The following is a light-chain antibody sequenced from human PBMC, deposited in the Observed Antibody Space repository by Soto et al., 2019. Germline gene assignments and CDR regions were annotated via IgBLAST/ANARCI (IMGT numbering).Light chain of an antibody. J-gene: IGLJ3*02. Sequence: QSALTQPPSASGSPGQSVTISCTGTSSDVGAYNYVSWYQQHPGKAPKPMIYDVTKRPSGVPDRFSGSKSGNTASLTVSGLQAEDEADYYCISYAGSSIWVFGGGTKLTVL. V-gene: IGLV2-8*01. CDR2: DVT. CDR3: ISYAGSSIWV. CDR1: SSDVGAYNY.